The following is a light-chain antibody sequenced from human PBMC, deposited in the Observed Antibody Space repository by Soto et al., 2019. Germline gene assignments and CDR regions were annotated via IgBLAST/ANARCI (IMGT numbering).Light chain of an antibody. CDR3: LKDHNYPPA. CDR2: PAS. CDR1: QGIRND. V-gene: IGKV1-6*01. J-gene: IGKJ1*01. Sequence: AIQVTQSPSSLSTSLGDRVTITCRTSQGIRNDLGWYQQTPGKAPNLLIYPASSLQSGVPSKFSGSGSGTDFTLTIGSLQPEDFATYYCLKDHNYPPAFGQGTKVEIK.